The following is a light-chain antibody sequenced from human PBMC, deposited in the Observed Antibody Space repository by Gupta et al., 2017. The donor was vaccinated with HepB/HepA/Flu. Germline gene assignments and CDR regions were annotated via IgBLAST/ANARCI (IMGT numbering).Light chain of an antibody. CDR2: SAS. Sequence: DIVMTQSPLSLSVTPGEPASISCRSSQSLLHSNGYNHLDWYLQKPGQSPQLLIYSASKRAGGVPDRFSGSGYGTDFTLKVSRGEAEDVGVYYCKQGLHTPWTFGQGTQVEFK. CDR3: KQGLHTPWT. J-gene: IGKJ1*01. V-gene: IGKV2-28*01. CDR1: QSLLHSNGYNH.